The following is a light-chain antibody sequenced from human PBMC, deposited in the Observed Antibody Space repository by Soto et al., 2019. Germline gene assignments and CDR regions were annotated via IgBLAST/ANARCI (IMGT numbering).Light chain of an antibody. CDR3: CSYAGSTTFRVL. CDR2: EGS. CDR1: SSDVENYNL. Sequence: QSALTQPASVSGSPGQSITISCTGTSSDVENYNLVSWYQQHPGKAPKLMIYEGSKRPSGVSNRFSGSKSGNTASLTISGLQAEDEADYYCCSYAGSTTFRVLFGGGTQLTVL. V-gene: IGLV2-23*03. J-gene: IGLJ2*01.